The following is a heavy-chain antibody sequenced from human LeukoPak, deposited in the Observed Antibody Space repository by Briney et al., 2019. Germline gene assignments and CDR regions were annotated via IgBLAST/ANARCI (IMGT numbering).Heavy chain of an antibody. CDR3: ARQVRDSSPGLYFDY. Sequence: SETLSLTCTVSGGSISSYYWSWIRQPPGKGLEWIGYIYYSGSTNYNPSLKSRVTISVDTSKNQFSLKLSSVTAADTAVYYCARQVRDSSPGLYFDYWGQGTLGTVSS. CDR2: IYYSGST. J-gene: IGHJ4*02. D-gene: IGHD3-22*01. CDR1: GGSISSYY. V-gene: IGHV4-59*08.